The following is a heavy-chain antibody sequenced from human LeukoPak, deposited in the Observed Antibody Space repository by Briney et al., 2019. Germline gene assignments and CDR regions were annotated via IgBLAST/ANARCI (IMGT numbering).Heavy chain of an antibody. J-gene: IGHJ4*02. CDR1: GFTFTKFW. CDR2: IQEDGKKE. Sequence: GGSLRLSCAASGFTFTKFWMSWVRQAPGKGLEWVANIQEDGKKENYVDSVKGRFTISRDNAKNSVYLQMNSLRAEDTAVYYCAKDQAAMVPTNFDYWGQGTLVTVSS. V-gene: IGHV3-7*01. D-gene: IGHD5-18*01. CDR3: AKDQAAMVPTNFDY.